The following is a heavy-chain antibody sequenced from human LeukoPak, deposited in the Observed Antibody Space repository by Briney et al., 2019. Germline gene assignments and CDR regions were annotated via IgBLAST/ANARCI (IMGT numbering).Heavy chain of an antibody. CDR1: GYTFTSYY. D-gene: IGHD5-24*01. V-gene: IGHV1-46*01. CDR3: ARALEVEMATILRVFDY. Sequence: GASVKVSCTASGYTFTSYYMHWVRQAPGQGLEWMGIINPSGGSTSYAQKFQGRVTMTRDTSTSTVYMELSSLRSEDTAVYYCARALEVEMATILRVFDYWGQGTLVTVSP. CDR2: INPSGGST. J-gene: IGHJ4*02.